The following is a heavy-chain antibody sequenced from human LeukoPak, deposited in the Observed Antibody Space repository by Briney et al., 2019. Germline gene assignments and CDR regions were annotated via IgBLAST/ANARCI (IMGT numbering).Heavy chain of an antibody. D-gene: IGHD2-2*01. CDR2: ICGSGGST. J-gene: IGHJ4*02. CDR3: AKDLRNKYQPTL. CDR1: GFTFSSYA. V-gene: IGHV3-23*01. Sequence: GASLRLSCAASGFTFSSYAMSWVRQAPGKGLEWVSAICGSGGSTYYADSVKGRFTISRDNSKNTLYLQMNSLRAEDTAVYYCAKDLRNKYQPTLWGQGTLVTVSS.